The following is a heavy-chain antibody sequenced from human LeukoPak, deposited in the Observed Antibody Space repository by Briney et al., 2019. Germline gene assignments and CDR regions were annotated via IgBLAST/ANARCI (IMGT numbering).Heavy chain of an antibody. Sequence: SETLSLTCTVSGGSISSYYWGWIRQPPGKGLEWIGYIYYSGSTNYNPSLKSRVTISVDTSKNQFSLKLSSVTAADTAVYYCARVGYYYDSSGYYDNWFDPWGQGTLVTVSS. CDR1: GGSISSYY. D-gene: IGHD3-22*01. J-gene: IGHJ5*02. V-gene: IGHV4-59*01. CDR2: IYYSGST. CDR3: ARVGYYYDSSGYYDNWFDP.